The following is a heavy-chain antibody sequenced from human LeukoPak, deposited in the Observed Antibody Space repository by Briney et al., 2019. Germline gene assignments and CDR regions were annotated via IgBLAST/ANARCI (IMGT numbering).Heavy chain of an antibody. CDR2: INSDGSST. Sequence: GGSLRLPCAASGFTFSSYWMHWVRQAPGKGLVCVSRINSDGSSTSYADSVKGRFTISRDNAKNTLYLQMNSLRAEDTAVYYCARVATNRNNWFDPWGRGTLVTVSS. CDR1: GFTFSSYW. V-gene: IGHV3-74*01. J-gene: IGHJ5*02. CDR3: ARVATNRNNWFDP. D-gene: IGHD1-14*01.